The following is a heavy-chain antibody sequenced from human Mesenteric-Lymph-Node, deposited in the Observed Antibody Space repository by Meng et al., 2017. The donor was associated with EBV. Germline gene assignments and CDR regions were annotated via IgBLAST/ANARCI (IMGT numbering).Heavy chain of an antibody. J-gene: IGHJ4*02. CDR3: ARGIRYSTTWPYFDN. V-gene: IGHV1-69*01. Sequence: GQLVQSGVGVKKPGSSVKVSCKASGGTFSKYTLSWVRQAPGQGLEWMGRIIPIYGTTNYAQRFQGRVTITADESTGTAYMELSSLRSDDTAIYYCARGIRYSTTWPYFDNWGQGTLVTVSS. CDR2: IIPIYGTT. CDR1: GGTFSKYT. D-gene: IGHD6-13*01.